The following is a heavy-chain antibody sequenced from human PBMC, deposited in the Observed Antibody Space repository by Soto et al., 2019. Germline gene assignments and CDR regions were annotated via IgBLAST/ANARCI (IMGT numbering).Heavy chain of an antibody. CDR3: ARQRETRLRVLDY. D-gene: IGHD4-17*01. CDR1: GGSISRSSYY. CDR2: IYYSGST. J-gene: IGHJ4*02. V-gene: IGHV4-39*01. Sequence: SETLSLTCTVSGGSISRSSYYWGWIRQPPGKGLEWIGSIYYSGSTYYNPSLKSRVTISIDTSKNVFSLKLSSVTAADTAVYYCARQRETRLRVLDYWGQGTLVTVSS.